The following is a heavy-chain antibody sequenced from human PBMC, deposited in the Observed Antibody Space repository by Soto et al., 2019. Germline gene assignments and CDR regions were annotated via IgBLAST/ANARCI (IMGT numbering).Heavy chain of an antibody. Sequence: GGSLRLSCAASGFTVSSNYMSWVRQAPGKGLEWVSVIYSGGSTYYADSVKGRFTISRHNSKNTLYLQMNSLRAEDTAVYYCARDHFSGQSYMDVWGKGTTVTVSS. CDR1: GFTVSSNY. CDR2: IYSGGST. V-gene: IGHV3-53*04. J-gene: IGHJ6*03. CDR3: ARDHFSGQSYMDV. D-gene: IGHD1-26*01.